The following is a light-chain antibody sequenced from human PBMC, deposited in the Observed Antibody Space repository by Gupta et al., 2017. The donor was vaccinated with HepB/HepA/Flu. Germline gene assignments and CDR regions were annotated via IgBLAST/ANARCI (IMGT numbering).Light chain of an antibody. V-gene: IGLV3-21*02. J-gene: IGLJ3*02. CDR2: DDN. Sequence: SSVLTQSPLASVAPGLTVRITCGGDNIVRKTVHWFPQNPGQAPILVVHDDNVLPSGIPERLSGSKSGNTATLTISRVEAGDEADYYCQVGDTRSDDLVFGGGTKPTVL. CDR3: QVGDTRSDDLV. CDR1: NIVRKT.